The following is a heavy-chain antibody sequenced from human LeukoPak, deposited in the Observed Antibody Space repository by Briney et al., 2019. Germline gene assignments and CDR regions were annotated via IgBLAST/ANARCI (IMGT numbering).Heavy chain of an antibody. J-gene: IGHJ3*02. CDR2: ISSSTSYT. CDR1: GFTFSDYY. Sequence: GGSLSLSCAASGFTFSDYYMSWIRQAPGKGLEWVSYISSSTSYTNHADSVKGRFTISRDNAKNSLYLQMNSLRAEDTAVYYCARGGIVLRSAFDIWGQGTMVTVSS. D-gene: IGHD2-8*01. V-gene: IGHV3-11*06. CDR3: ARGGIVLRSAFDI.